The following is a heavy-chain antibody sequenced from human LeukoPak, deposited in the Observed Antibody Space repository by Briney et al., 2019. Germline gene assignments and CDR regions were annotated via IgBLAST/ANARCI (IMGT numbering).Heavy chain of an antibody. Sequence: ASVKVSCKASGYTFTDYYLHWVRQAPGQGFEWMGWINPNSGDTNYAQKFQGRVTMTRDTSISTAHMEMSRLRSDDTDVYYCARADFLYCSSTTCLFDYWGQGTLVTVSS. CDR2: INPNSGDT. CDR3: ARADFLYCSSTTCLFDY. V-gene: IGHV1-2*02. CDR1: GYTFTDYY. J-gene: IGHJ4*02. D-gene: IGHD2-2*01.